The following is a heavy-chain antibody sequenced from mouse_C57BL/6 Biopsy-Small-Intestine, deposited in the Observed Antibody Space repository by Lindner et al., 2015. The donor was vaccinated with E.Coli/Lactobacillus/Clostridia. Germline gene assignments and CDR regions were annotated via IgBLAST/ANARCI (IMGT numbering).Heavy chain of an antibody. CDR3: ARGDQADY. Sequence: VQLQESGPELVKPGASVKMSCKASGYTFIDHNIHWVKQSHGKSLEWIGVINPNYGTTSYNQKFKGKATLTVDQSSSTAYMQLNSLTSEDSAVYYCARGDQADYWGQGTTLTVSS. CDR2: INPNYGTT. J-gene: IGHJ2*01. CDR1: GYTFIDHN. D-gene: IGHD3-2*02. V-gene: IGHV1-39*01.